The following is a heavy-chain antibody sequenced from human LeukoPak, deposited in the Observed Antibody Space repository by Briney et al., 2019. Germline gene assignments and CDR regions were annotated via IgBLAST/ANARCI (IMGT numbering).Heavy chain of an antibody. Sequence: GGSLRLSCAASGFPFSNYWMTWVRQAPGKGLEWVSGITGSGGSTYYADSVKGRFTISRDNSKNTLYLQMNSLRAEDTAVYYRAKDVPLLGIIPVHWFDPWGQGILVTVSS. CDR3: AKDVPLLGIIPVHWFDP. CDR1: GFPFSNYW. J-gene: IGHJ5*02. V-gene: IGHV3-23*01. D-gene: IGHD2-2*01. CDR2: ITGSGGST.